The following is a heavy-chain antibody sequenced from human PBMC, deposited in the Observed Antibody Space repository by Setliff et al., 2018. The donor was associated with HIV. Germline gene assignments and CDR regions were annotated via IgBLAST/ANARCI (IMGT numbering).Heavy chain of an antibody. CDR1: GYTFISHG. V-gene: IGHV1-18*01. CDR3: GRTGVVGGGDV. CDR2: ISAHNGDA. J-gene: IGHJ6*04. Sequence: AASVKVSCKASGYTFISHGISWVRQAPGQGLEWMGWISAHNGDARYAHKLQDRLTMTVDTSTTTAYLALRSLRSDDTAVYYCGRTGVVGGGDVWGKGTTVTVSS. D-gene: IGHD3-10*01.